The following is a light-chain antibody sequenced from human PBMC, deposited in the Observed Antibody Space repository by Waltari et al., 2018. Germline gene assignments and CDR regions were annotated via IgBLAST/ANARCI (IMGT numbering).Light chain of an antibody. J-gene: IGLJ6*01. CDR3: QSYDSSNNV. Sequence: NFMLTQPHSVSESPGKTVTISCTRSSGSIARNSVQWYQQRPGSAPTTVIYENNQRPSGVPDRFSGSIDSSSNSASLTISGLKTEDEADYYCQSYDSSNNVFGSGTKVTVL. CDR2: ENN. V-gene: IGLV6-57*03. CDR1: SGSIARNS.